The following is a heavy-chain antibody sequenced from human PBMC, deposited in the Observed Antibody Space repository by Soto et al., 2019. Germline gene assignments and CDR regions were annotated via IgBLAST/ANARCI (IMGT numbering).Heavy chain of an antibody. CDR3: AREDIQDIVMVVVAPEGLGY. CDR1: GYTFTSYG. D-gene: IGHD2-15*01. Sequence: QVQLVQSGAEVKKPGASVKVSCKASGYTFTSYGISWVRQAPGQGLEWMGRISGYNGNSNYAQNLQGRVTMTTDTSTSTAYMDLRRLRSDDTAVYYCAREDIQDIVMVVVAPEGLGYWGQGTLVTVSS. J-gene: IGHJ4*02. V-gene: IGHV1-18*01. CDR2: ISGYNGNS.